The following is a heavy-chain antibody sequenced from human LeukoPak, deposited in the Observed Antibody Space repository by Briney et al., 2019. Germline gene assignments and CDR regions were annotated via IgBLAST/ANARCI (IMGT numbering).Heavy chain of an antibody. Sequence: ASVRVSCKASGYTFTSYDINWVRQATGQGLEWMGWMNPNSGNTGYAQKFQGRVTMTRNTSISTAYMELSSLRSEDTAVYYCARGLLVSDIVRDYWGQGTLVTVSS. J-gene: IGHJ4*02. CDR1: GYTFTSYD. D-gene: IGHD5-12*01. CDR3: ARGLLVSDIVRDY. V-gene: IGHV1-8*01. CDR2: MNPNSGNT.